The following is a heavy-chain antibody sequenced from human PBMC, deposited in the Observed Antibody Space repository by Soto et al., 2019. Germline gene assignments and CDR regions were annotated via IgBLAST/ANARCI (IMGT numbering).Heavy chain of an antibody. Sequence: QVQLQESGPGLVKPSGTLSLTCAVSGGSINNNNWWSWVRQPPGKGLEWIGEIYHSGSTNYNPSPKSRVTISVDKSKNQFSLKVSSVTAADTAVYYCARGPYCSSSSCNSGAPFYDYYGMDVWGQGTTVTVSS. CDR3: ARGPYCSSSSCNSGAPFYDYYGMDV. CDR2: IYHSGST. J-gene: IGHJ6*02. D-gene: IGHD2-2*01. CDR1: GGSINNNNW. V-gene: IGHV4-4*02.